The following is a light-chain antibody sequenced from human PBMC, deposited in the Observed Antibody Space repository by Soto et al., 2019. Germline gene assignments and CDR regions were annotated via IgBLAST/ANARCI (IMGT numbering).Light chain of an antibody. V-gene: IGLV2-14*01. CDR1: SSDVGGYNY. CDR3: SSYTSSSTLYV. Sequence: QSVLTQPASVSGSPGQSITISCTGTSSDVGGYNYVSWYQQHPGKAPKLMIYDVXNRXSGVSNRFXGSKSGNTASLTISGXQAXXXAXXYCSSYTSSSTLYVFGTGTKLTVL. J-gene: IGLJ1*01. CDR2: DVX.